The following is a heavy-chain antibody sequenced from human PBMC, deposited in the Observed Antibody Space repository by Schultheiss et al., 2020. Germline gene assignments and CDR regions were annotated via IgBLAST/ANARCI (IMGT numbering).Heavy chain of an antibody. J-gene: IGHJ4*02. V-gene: IGHV3-73*01. CDR3: TRHAVTLFDY. D-gene: IGHD4-23*01. CDR2: IRSKANSYAT. CDR1: GFTFSGSA. Sequence: GESLKISCAASGFTFSGSAMHWVRQASGKGLEWVGRIRSKANSYATAYAASVKGRFTISRDDSKNTAYLQMNSLKTEDTAVYYCTRHAVTLFDYWGRGTLVTVSS.